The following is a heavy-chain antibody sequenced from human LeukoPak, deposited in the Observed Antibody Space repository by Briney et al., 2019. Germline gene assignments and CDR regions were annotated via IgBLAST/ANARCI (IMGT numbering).Heavy chain of an antibody. Sequence: GGSLRLSCAASGFSFKDTGMHWVRQAPGKGPEWLTIIWYDGSTKYYADSVKGRFTVSRDNSKNILYLQMNSLRVEDTAVYYCARAADTHFYGQTWGQGALVTVSS. CDR3: ARAADTHFYGQT. V-gene: IGHV3-33*01. CDR2: IWYDGSTK. CDR1: GFSFKDTG. J-gene: IGHJ5*01. D-gene: IGHD2/OR15-2a*01.